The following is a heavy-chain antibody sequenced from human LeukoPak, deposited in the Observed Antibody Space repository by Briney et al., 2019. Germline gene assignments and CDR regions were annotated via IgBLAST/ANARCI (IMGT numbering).Heavy chain of an antibody. CDR3: ATVLGAVFPMH. CDR1: GGSFSGYY. CDR2: INQSGST. D-gene: IGHD3-10*01. J-gene: IGHJ4*02. V-gene: IGHV4-34*01. Sequence: SETLSLTCAVYGGSFSGYYWSWIRQSPGKGLEWIGEINQSGSTNYNPSLKNQVTISLDTSKNQFSLKLSSVTAADTAVYYCATVLGAVFPMHWGQGTLVIVPP.